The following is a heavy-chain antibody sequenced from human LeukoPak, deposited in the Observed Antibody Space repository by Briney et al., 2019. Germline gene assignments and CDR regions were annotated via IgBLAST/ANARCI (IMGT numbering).Heavy chain of an antibody. CDR1: GFTFNKYA. J-gene: IGHJ6*02. CDR3: AKTTRYSNSPMDV. CDR2: MSGNA. D-gene: IGHD6-13*01. Sequence: GGSLRLSCVASGFTFNKYAMSWVRQGPGKGLEWVSAMSGNAYYADSVKGRFTISRDDSKNTLYLQMNSLRAEDTAVYYCAKTTRYSNSPMDVWGQGTTVTVSS. V-gene: IGHV3-23*01.